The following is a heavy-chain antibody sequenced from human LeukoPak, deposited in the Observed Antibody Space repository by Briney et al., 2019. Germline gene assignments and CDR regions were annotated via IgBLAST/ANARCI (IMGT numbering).Heavy chain of an antibody. D-gene: IGHD6-6*01. Sequence: PSETLSLTCTVSGGSISSSSYYWGWIRQPPGTGLEWIGGIYTSGSTNYNPSLKSRVTISVDTSKNQFSLKLSSVTAADTAVYYCARGSTKQLVPYCGQGTLVTVSS. CDR2: IYTSGST. CDR1: GGSISSSSYY. V-gene: IGHV4-39*07. CDR3: ARGSTKQLVPY. J-gene: IGHJ4*02.